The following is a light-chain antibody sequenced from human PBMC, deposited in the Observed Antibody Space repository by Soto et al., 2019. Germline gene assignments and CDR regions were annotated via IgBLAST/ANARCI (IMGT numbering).Light chain of an antibody. CDR1: QGISNY. CDR2: DAS. CDR3: QQYYSFPRT. J-gene: IGKJ1*01. V-gene: IGKV1D-8*01. Sequence: SLFSASTGDRVTISCRVSQGISNYLAWYQQKPGQAPKLLIYDASSLQSGVPSRFSGSGSGTDFTLTISCLQAEDFATYYCQQYYSFPRTFGQGTKVDIK.